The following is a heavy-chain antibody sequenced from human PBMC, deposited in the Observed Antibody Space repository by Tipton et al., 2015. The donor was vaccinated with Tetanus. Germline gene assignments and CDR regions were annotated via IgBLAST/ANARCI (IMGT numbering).Heavy chain of an antibody. V-gene: IGHV3-48*02. Sequence: SLRLSCAASGFTFSSYSMNWVRQAPGKGLEWVSYISSSSTIYYADSVKGRFTISRDNAKNSLYLQMNSLRDEDTAVYYCARETPTAADAFDIWGQGTMVTVSS. CDR2: ISSSSTI. CDR1: GFTFSSYS. D-gene: IGHD2-2*01. J-gene: IGHJ3*02. CDR3: ARETPTAADAFDI.